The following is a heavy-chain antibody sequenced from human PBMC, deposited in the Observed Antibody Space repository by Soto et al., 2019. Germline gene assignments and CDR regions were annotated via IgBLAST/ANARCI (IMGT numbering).Heavy chain of an antibody. CDR2: IYYSGST. V-gene: IGHV4-39*01. Sequence: QLQLQESGPGLVKPSETLSLTCTVSGGSISSSSYYWGWIRQPPGKGLEWIGTIYYSGSTYYTPSLKSRVTIFVDTSKNQFSLKVNSVTAADTAVYHCARSIAARADAFDIWGQGTMVTVSS. CDR3: ARSIAARADAFDI. J-gene: IGHJ3*02. CDR1: GGSISSSSYY. D-gene: IGHD6-6*01.